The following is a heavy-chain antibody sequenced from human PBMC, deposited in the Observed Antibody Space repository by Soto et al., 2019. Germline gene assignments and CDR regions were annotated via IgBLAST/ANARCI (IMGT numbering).Heavy chain of an antibody. J-gene: IGHJ4*02. D-gene: IGHD3-10*01. CDR3: ARGLRPHFDY. CDR1: GDSVSSSSSA. V-gene: IGHV6-1*01. CDR2: TYSRFTWIH. Sequence: SPTLSLPCAISGDSVSSSSSAWNWIRQSPSRGLEWLGRTYSRFTWIHDYAVSVKSRLIINPDTSQNQFSLQLNSLTPHDTAVYYCARGLRPHFDYWGLGTRVTVSP.